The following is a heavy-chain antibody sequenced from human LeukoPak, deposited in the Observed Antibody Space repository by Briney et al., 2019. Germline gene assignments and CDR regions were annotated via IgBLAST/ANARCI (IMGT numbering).Heavy chain of an antibody. Sequence: SETLSLTCTVSGGSIRIDYWNWIRQPPGKGLEWIGYIHYSGSINYNPSLRSRLTISLDTSNNQFSLKLSSLTAADTALYYCARLGGNYWYFDSWGQGTLVTVSS. CDR3: ARLGGNYWYFDS. D-gene: IGHD3-16*01. V-gene: IGHV4-59*01. CDR1: GGSIRIDY. CDR2: IHYSGSI. J-gene: IGHJ4*02.